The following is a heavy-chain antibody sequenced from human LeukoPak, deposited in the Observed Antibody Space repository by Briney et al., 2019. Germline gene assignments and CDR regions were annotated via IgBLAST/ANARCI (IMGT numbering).Heavy chain of an antibody. CDR1: GFTFRDYG. Sequence: PGGSLRLSCAASGFTFRDYGIHWVRQAPGKGLEWVAVISGDGSKEHYADSVKGRFTMSRDSSKNTLYLQLNSLRAEDTAVYYCAKFILDGSGYYAPLFDSWGQGTLVAVSS. CDR2: ISGDGSKE. D-gene: IGHD3-22*01. CDR3: AKFILDGSGYYAPLFDS. J-gene: IGHJ4*02. V-gene: IGHV3-30*18.